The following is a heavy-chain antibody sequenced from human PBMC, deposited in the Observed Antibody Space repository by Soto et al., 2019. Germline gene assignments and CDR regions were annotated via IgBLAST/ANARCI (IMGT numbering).Heavy chain of an antibody. CDR2: IYYSGST. J-gene: IGHJ3*02. D-gene: IGHD3-22*01. CDR1: GGSISSSSYY. Sequence: QLQLQESGPGLVKPSETLSLTCTVSGGSISSSSYYWGWIRQPPGKGLEWIGSIYYSGSTYYNPSLKSRVTISVDTSKNQFSLKLSSVTAADTAVYYCASAPMIVVVPNAFDIWGQGTMVTVSS. V-gene: IGHV4-39*01. CDR3: ASAPMIVVVPNAFDI.